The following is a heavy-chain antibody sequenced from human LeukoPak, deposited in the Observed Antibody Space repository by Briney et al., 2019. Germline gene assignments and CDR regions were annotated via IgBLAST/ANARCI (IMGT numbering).Heavy chain of an antibody. CDR3: ARVASELLEWYYYYYMDV. J-gene: IGHJ6*03. D-gene: IGHD3-3*01. CDR1: GYTFTSYD. CDR2: MNPNSGNT. V-gene: IGHV1-8*01. Sequence: ASVKVSCKASGYTFTSYDINWVRQATGQGLEWMGWMNPNSGNTGYAQKFQGRVTMPRNTSISTAYMELSSLRSEDTAVYYCARVASELLEWYYYYYMDVWGKGTTVTVSS.